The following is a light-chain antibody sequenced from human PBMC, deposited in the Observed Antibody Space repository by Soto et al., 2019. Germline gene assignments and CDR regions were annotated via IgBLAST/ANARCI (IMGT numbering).Light chain of an antibody. Sequence: QSALTQPASVSGSPGESITISCTGTSSDVGTYNLVTWYQQHPGRVPKLILYEGNKRPSGVSSRSSASKSGNTASLTISGLQAEDEADYFCCSYAPSRTLLFGGGTKLTVL. V-gene: IGLV2-23*01. J-gene: IGLJ2*01. CDR2: EGN. CDR3: CSYAPSRTLL. CDR1: SSDVGTYNL.